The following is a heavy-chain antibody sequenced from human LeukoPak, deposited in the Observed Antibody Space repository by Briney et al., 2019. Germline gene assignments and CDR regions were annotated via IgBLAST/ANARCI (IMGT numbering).Heavy chain of an antibody. CDR3: ARDNHMTSITMIVVVTGDAFDI. J-gene: IGHJ3*02. CDR1: GYTFTGYY. V-gene: IGHV1-2*02. CDR2: INPNSGGT. Sequence: GGSVKVSCKASGYTFTGYYMHWVRQAPGQGLEWMGWINPNSGGTNYAQKFQGRVTMTRDTSISTAYMELSRLRSDDTAVYYCARDNHMTSITMIVVVTGDAFDIWGQGTMVTVSS. D-gene: IGHD3-22*01.